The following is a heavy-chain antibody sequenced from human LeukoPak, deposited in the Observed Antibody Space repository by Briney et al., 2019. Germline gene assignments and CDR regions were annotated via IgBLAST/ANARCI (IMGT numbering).Heavy chain of an antibody. V-gene: IGHV1-8*01. D-gene: IGHD6-13*01. Sequence: ASVKVSCKASGYTFTSYDINWVRQATGQGLEWMGWMNPNSGNTGYAQKFQGRVTMTRNTSISTAYMELSSLRSEDTAVYYCARGIAAVTPPYWFDPWGQGPLVTVSS. CDR3: ARGIAAVTPPYWFDP. CDR1: GYTFTSYD. J-gene: IGHJ5*02. CDR2: MNPNSGNT.